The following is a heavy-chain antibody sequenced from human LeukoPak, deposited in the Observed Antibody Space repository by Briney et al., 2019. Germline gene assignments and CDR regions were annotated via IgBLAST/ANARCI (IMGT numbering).Heavy chain of an antibody. CDR2: IYTSGST. J-gene: IGHJ5*02. CDR3: AREEAIVTFGIGRSAHNWFDP. D-gene: IGHD2-15*01. V-gene: IGHV4-61*02. Sequence: PSETLSLTCTVSGGSISSGSYYWSWIRQPAGKGLEWIERIYTSGSTNYNPSLKSRVIISVDTSKNHFSLKLSSVTAADTAIYYCAREEAIVTFGIGRSAHNWFDPWGQGTLVTVSS. CDR1: GGSISSGSYY.